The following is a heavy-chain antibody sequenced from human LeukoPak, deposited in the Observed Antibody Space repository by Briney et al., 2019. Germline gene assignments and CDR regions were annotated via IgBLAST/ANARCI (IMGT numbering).Heavy chain of an antibody. D-gene: IGHD6-19*01. J-gene: IGHJ4*02. CDR3: ARDSSGPLY. Sequence: GRSLRLSCSASGFTFSSYAMHWVRQAPGRGLEWVAILWYDGTTKSYADSVKGRFTISRDNSKNTLYLQMNSLRAEDTAVYYCARDSSGPLYWGQGTLVTVSS. V-gene: IGHV3-33*01. CDR1: GFTFSSYA. CDR2: LWYDGTTK.